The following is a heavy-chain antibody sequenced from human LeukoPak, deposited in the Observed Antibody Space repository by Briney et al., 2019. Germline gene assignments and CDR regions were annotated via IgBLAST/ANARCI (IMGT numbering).Heavy chain of an antibody. CDR2: MNPNSGIT. D-gene: IGHD3-10*02. J-gene: IGHJ6*02. CDR3: ARGPVEAVFGVSTED. CDR1: GYTFTSYD. Sequence: GASVKVSCKASGYTFTSYDINWVRQATGQGLEWMGWMNPNSGITGYAQKFQGRVSMTRDTSISTAYMELSSLRSEDTAVYYCARGPVEAVFGVSTEDWGQGTTVTVSS. V-gene: IGHV1-8*01.